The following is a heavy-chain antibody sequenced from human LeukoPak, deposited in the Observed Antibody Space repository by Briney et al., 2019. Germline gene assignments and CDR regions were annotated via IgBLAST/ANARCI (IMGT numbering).Heavy chain of an antibody. CDR1: GITFGRHG. V-gene: IGHV3-30*03. J-gene: IGHJ4*02. Sequence: GGSLRLSCAASGITFGRHGMHWVGQAPGKEPEWVALISYDGGNKNYADSVKGRFTISRDNSRNTLYLQMHSLRSEDTAIYYCETTSGYYESDATTDYWGQGTLVTVSS. D-gene: IGHD3-22*01. CDR2: ISYDGGNK. CDR3: ETTSGYYESDATTDY.